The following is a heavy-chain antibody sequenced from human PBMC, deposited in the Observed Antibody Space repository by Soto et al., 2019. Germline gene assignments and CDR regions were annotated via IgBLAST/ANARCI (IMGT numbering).Heavy chain of an antibody. CDR3: AGVDLVAVVAATFPYYYYGMDV. V-gene: IGHV1-69*01. D-gene: IGHD2-15*01. Sequence: QVQLVQSGAEVKKPGSSVKVSCKASGGTFSSYAISWVRQAPGQGLEWMGGIIPIFGTANYAQKFQGRVTITADDTTSAAYMERSGLRSQGTVVYYCAGVDLVAVVAATFPYYYYGMDVWGQGTTVTVSS. CDR2: IIPIFGTA. J-gene: IGHJ6*02. CDR1: GGTFSSYA.